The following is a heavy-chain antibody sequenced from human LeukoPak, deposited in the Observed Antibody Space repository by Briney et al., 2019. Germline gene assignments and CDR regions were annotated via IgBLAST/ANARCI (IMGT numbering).Heavy chain of an antibody. D-gene: IGHD3-3*01. Sequence: PSETLSLTCAVYGGSFSDYYWSWIRQPPGKGLEWIGEINHSGSTNYNPSLKSRVTISVDTSKNQFSLKLSSVTGADTAVYYCARGPLTDLFGVVIIPSDPWGQGTLVTVSS. CDR1: GGSFSDYY. V-gene: IGHV4-34*01. CDR3: ARGPLTDLFGVVIIPSDP. J-gene: IGHJ5*02. CDR2: INHSGST.